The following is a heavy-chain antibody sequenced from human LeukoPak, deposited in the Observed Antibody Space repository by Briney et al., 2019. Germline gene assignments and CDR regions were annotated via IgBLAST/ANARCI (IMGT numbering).Heavy chain of an antibody. CDR3: ARSSNEALWFGELPTLFFDY. V-gene: IGHV4-61*01. J-gene: IGHJ4*02. Sequence: SETLSLTCTVSGYSISSGYYWGWIRQPPGKGLEWIGYIYYSGSTNYNPSLKSRVTISVDTSKNQFSLKLSSVTAADTAVYYCARSSNEALWFGELPTLFFDYWGQGTLVTVSS. D-gene: IGHD3-10*01. CDR2: IYYSGST. CDR1: GYSISSGYY.